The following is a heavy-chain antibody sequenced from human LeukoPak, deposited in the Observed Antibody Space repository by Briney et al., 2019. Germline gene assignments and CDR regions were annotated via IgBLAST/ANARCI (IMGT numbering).Heavy chain of an antibody. CDR1: GFSFRSYW. V-gene: IGHV3-74*01. Sequence: GGSLRLSCAASGFSFRSYWMHWVRQAPGKGLVWVSRINTDGTNTGYADSVKGRFTISRDNAKNTLYLQMNSLRAEDTAVYYCAKPGEGALTGHWGQGTLVTVSS. CDR2: INTDGTNT. J-gene: IGHJ4*02. D-gene: IGHD7-27*01. CDR3: AKPGEGALTGH.